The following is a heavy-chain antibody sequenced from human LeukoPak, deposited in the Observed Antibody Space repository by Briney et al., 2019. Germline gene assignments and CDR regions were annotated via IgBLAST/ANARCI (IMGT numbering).Heavy chain of an antibody. J-gene: IGHJ6*02. CDR1: GGSISSGGHS. V-gene: IGHV4-61*08. CDR3: ARAIWNVNGMDV. CDR2: IYYSGST. Sequence: SETLSLTCTVSGGSISSGGHSWSWIRQPPGKGLEWIGYIYYSGSTNYNPSLKGRVTISVDTSKNQFSLKLSSVTAADTAVYYCARAIWNVNGMDVWGQGTTVTVSS. D-gene: IGHD1-1*01.